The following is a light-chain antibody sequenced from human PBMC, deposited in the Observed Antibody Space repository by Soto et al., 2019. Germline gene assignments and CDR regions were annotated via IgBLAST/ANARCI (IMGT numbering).Light chain of an antibody. Sequence: EIVVTQSPATLSVSPGERATLSCRASQSVSSNLAWYQQRPGQAPRLLIYSASTRATGIPARFSGSGSGTEFTLTISRLQSEDFAVYYCQQYDSSPWTFGQGTKVEIK. CDR2: SAS. V-gene: IGKV3-15*01. J-gene: IGKJ1*01. CDR3: QQYDSSPWT. CDR1: QSVSSN.